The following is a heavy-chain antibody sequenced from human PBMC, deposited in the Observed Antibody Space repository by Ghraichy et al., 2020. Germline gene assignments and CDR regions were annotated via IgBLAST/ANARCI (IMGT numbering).Heavy chain of an antibody. V-gene: IGHV3-15*01. CDR1: GFTFSDAW. CDR3: TKTFSSGWYVY. Sequence: GGSLRLSCTASGFTFSDAWMTWVRQAPGKGLECVGRIKSKTSGGTADYAAPVKDRFAISRDDSKNTLYLQLNSLKVEDTAVYYCTKTFSSGWYVYWGQGTLVSVSS. J-gene: IGHJ4*02. D-gene: IGHD6-19*01. CDR2: IKSKTSGGTA.